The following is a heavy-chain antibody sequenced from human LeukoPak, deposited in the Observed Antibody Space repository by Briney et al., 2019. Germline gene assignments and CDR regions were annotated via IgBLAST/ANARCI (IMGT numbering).Heavy chain of an antibody. CDR2: ISAYNGNT. Sequence: GASVKVSCKASGYTFTSYGISWVRQAPGQGLEWMGWISAYNGNTNYAQKLQGRVTMTTDTSTSTAYMELRSLRSDDTAVYYCARDVEMELRDGYDAFDIWGQGTMVTVSS. J-gene: IGHJ3*02. D-gene: IGHD1-7*01. V-gene: IGHV1-18*01. CDR1: GYTFTSYG. CDR3: ARDVEMELRDGYDAFDI.